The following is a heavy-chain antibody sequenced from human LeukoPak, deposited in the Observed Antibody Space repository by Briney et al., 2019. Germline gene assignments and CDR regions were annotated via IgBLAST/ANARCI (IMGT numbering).Heavy chain of an antibody. V-gene: IGHV3-66*01. CDR2: IYNDVTT. D-gene: IGHD6-19*01. CDR1: GFTVSRNF. Sequence: HRGGCMRLSCAVSGFTVSRNFMSWVRQAPGKGLQWVSLIYNDVTTYYADSVKGRFTISTDNSKNTVYLQMNGLRAEDTAVYYCARDTRAVAVAGMVAFDLWGKGTLVTVSP. CDR3: ARDTRAVAVAGMVAFDL. J-gene: IGHJ3*01.